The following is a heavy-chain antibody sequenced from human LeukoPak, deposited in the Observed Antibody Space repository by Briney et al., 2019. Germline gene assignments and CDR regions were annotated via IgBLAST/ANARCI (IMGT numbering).Heavy chain of an antibody. CDR3: ARREKHLDAFDI. V-gene: IGHV4-4*07. CDR1: GGSISSYY. CDR2: IYPSGST. J-gene: IGHJ3*02. Sequence: PSETLSLTCTVSGGSISSYYWSWIRQPAGKGLEWIGYIYPSGSTNYNPSLKSRVTMSLDTSKNQFSLNLNSVTAADTAVYYCARREKHLDAFDIWGQGTMVTVSS. D-gene: IGHD2-21*01.